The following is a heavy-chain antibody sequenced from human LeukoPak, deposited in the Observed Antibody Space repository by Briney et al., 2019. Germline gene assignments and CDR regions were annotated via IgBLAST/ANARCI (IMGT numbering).Heavy chain of an antibody. V-gene: IGHV3-23*01. CDR1: GFTFSSYA. D-gene: IGHD4-17*01. CDR3: ANDYGDYAKAFDI. CDR2: ISSSGDT. Sequence: PGGSLRLSCAASGFTFSSYAMTWVRQAPGKGLEWVSAISSSGDTYYAGSVKGRFTISRDNSKNTLYLQMNSLRAEDTAVYYCANDYGDYAKAFDIWGQGTMVTVSS. J-gene: IGHJ3*02.